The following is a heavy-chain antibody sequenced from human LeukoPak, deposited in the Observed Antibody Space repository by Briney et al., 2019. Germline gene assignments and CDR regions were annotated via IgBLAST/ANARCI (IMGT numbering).Heavy chain of an antibody. Sequence: GGSLIHSCSASGFTISSYAMSWGLHAPGKGLEWVSGISVSGGSTYYADSAKGRFTISRDNSKNTLYLQMNSLGAEDTAVYYCAKDRGYYDSSGTTFDYWGQGTLVTVSS. D-gene: IGHD3-22*01. CDR3: AKDRGYYDSSGTTFDY. CDR1: GFTISSYA. V-gene: IGHV3-23*01. J-gene: IGHJ4*02. CDR2: ISVSGGST.